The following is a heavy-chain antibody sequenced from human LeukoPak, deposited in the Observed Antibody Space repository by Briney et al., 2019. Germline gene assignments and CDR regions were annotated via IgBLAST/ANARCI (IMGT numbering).Heavy chain of an antibody. CDR2: IGTAGDT. V-gene: IGHV3-13*01. Sequence: GGSLRLSCAASGSTFSDYDMRWVRQATGKGLEWVSAIGTAGDTYYTGSVKGRFTISRENAKNSLYLQMNSLRAGDTAVYYCARVAKERVGGVYYFDYWGRGTLVTVSS. J-gene: IGHJ4*02. D-gene: IGHD1-1*01. CDR3: ARVAKERVGGVYYFDY. CDR1: GSTFSDYD.